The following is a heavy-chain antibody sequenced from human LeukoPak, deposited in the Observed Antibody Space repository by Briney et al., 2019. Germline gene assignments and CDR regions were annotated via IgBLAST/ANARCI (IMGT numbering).Heavy chain of an antibody. J-gene: IGHJ3*02. V-gene: IGHV4-30-4*08. D-gene: IGHD5-24*01. CDR2: IYYSGST. Sequence: TLSLTCTVSGGSISSGDYYWSWIRQPSGKGLEWIGYIYYSGSTYYNPSLKSRVTISLDTSKNQFSLKLSSVTAADTAVYYCARDGVQLNAFDIWDQGTMVTVSS. CDR3: ARDGVQLNAFDI. CDR1: GGSISSGDYY.